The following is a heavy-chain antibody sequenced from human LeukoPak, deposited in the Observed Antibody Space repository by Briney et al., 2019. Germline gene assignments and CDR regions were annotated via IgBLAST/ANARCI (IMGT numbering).Heavy chain of an antibody. CDR1: GFTFSSYA. CDR3: AKGGRSINWCFDY. J-gene: IGHJ4*02. D-gene: IGHD6-13*01. CDR2: ISDSGGST. Sequence: GGSLRLSCAASGFTFSSYAMSWVRQAPGKGLEWVSVISDSGGSTYYADSVKGRFTISRDNSKNMLFLQMNSLRAEDTAVYYCAKGGRSINWCFDYWGQGTWSPSPQ. V-gene: IGHV3-23*01.